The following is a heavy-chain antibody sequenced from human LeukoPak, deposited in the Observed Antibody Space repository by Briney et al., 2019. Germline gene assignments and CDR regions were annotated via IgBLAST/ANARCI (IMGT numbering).Heavy chain of an antibody. Sequence: SGGSLRLSCAASGFTLSSYGMHWVRQAPGKGLEWVAFIGEDGSNKYYAASVKGRFTISRDNAKNSLYLQMNSLRADDTAGYYCARQPYCSGGSCYKGNAFFICGEGAKVTVSS. D-gene: IGHD2-15*01. J-gene: IGHJ3*02. V-gene: IGHV3-33*01. CDR3: ARQPYCSGGSCYKGNAFFI. CDR2: IGEDGSNK. CDR1: GFTLSSYG.